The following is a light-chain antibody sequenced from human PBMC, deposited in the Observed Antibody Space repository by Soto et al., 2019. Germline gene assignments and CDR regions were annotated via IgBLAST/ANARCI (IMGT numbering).Light chain of an antibody. CDR1: QSVLHSSNTKNY. V-gene: IGKV4-1*01. CDR2: WAS. J-gene: IGKJ5*01. Sequence: DIVMTQSPDSLAVSLGERATINCKSSQSVLHSSNTKNYLAWYQQKPGQPPKLLIYWASTRESGVPDRFSGSGSGTDFTLTSNSLQAEDVAVYYCRQYYSTPITFGQGTRLEIK. CDR3: RQYYSTPIT.